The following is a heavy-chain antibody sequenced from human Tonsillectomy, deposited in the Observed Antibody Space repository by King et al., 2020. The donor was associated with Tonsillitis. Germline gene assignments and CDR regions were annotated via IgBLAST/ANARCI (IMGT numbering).Heavy chain of an antibody. D-gene: IGHD1-1*01. Sequence: QLQESGPGLVKPSQTLSLTCSVSGGSISSAGYYWSWIRQHPGQGLEWIGYISYSGNTFYNPSLKSRLTISLDTSKNQFSLKVNSVNAADTAVYYCASTTPPYYYYYMEVWGKGTTVTVSS. CDR1: GGSISSAGYY. CDR3: ASTTPPYYYYYMEV. J-gene: IGHJ6*03. CDR2: ISYSGNT. V-gene: IGHV4-31*03.